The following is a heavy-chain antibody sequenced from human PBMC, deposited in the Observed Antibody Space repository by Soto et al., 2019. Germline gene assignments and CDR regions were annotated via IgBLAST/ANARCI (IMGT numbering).Heavy chain of an antibody. J-gene: IGHJ4*02. CDR2: IKEDGSEK. V-gene: IGHV3-7*03. CDR1: GFTFSTYW. D-gene: IGHD1-26*01. Sequence: QTGGSLRLSCPVSGFTFSTYWMNWVRQAPGKGLEWVANIKEDGSEKYYVESVKGRFTISRDNAKDSLYLQMNSLRAEDTAVYYCARGLLGSAGIDYWGQGTLVTVSS. CDR3: ARGLLGSAGIDY.